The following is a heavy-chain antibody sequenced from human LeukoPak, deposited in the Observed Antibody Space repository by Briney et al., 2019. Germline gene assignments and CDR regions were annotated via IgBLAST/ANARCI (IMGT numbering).Heavy chain of an antibody. CDR1: GYSISSGYY. J-gene: IGHJ4*02. Sequence: PSETLSLTCTVSGYSISSGYYWSWIRQPPGKGLEWIGEINHSGSTNYNPSLKSRVTISVDTSKNQFSLKLSSVTAADTAVYYCARRGYSYGLRLWGQGTLVTVSS. D-gene: IGHD5-18*01. V-gene: IGHV4-38-2*02. CDR2: INHSGST. CDR3: ARRGYSYGLRL.